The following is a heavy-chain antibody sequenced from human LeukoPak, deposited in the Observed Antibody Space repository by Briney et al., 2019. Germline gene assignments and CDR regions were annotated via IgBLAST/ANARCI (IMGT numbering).Heavy chain of an antibody. CDR1: GGSFSGYY. J-gene: IGHJ4*02. D-gene: IGHD4-23*01. V-gene: IGHV4-34*01. CDR2: INHSGST. CDR3: ARVDYDGNSDWGYFDY. Sequence: SEILSLTCAVYGGSFSGYYWSWIRQPPGKGLEWIGEINHSGSTNYNPSLKSRVTISVDTSKNQFSLKLSSVTAADTAVYYCARVDYDGNSDWGYFDYWGQGTLVTVSS.